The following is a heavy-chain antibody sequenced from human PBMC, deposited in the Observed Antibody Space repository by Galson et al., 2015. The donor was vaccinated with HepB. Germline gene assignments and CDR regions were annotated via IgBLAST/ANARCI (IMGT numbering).Heavy chain of an antibody. CDR2: ISSYNGNS. Sequence: VKVSCKASGYTFTSDGISWVRQAPGQGLEWMGWISSYNGNSNSAQKLQGRFSMTTDTSTNTTYMELRGLRSDDTAVYYCARDGNYHGMDVWGQGTTVTVSS. D-gene: IGHD1-1*01. CDR1: GYTFTSDG. J-gene: IGHJ6*02. CDR3: ARDGNYHGMDV. V-gene: IGHV1-18*01.